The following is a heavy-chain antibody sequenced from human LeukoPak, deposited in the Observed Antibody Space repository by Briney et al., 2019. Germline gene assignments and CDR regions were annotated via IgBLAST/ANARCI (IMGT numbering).Heavy chain of an antibody. D-gene: IGHD5-12*01. V-gene: IGHV3-7*01. CDR3: SRGATASFDP. J-gene: IGHJ5*02. Sequence: GGSLRLSCAASGFTFSNHWMSWVRQAPGKGLEWVANIRQDGAERYYVDSVKGRFTISRDNSKNTLYLQMNSLRAEDTAVYYCSRGATASFDPWGQGILVTVS. CDR2: IRQDGAER. CDR1: GFTFSNHW.